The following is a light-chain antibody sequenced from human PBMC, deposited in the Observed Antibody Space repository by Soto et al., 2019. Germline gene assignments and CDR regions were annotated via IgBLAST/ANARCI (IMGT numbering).Light chain of an antibody. CDR2: DTS. CDR3: QHTLKWPPT. V-gene: IGKV3-15*01. J-gene: IGKJ1*01. CDR1: QSVNRQ. Sequence: ELVITQSPASLSVTPGERVTLSCRASQSVNRQVLWYQHRPGXXPRLLXYDTSARAAGIPARFSGTGSATEFALSISSRQSEDFALYYCQHTLKWPPTFGQGTKVDIK.